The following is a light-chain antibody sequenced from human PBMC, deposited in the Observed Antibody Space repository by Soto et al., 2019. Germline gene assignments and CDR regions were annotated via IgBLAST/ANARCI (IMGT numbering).Light chain of an antibody. V-gene: IGLV2-8*01. CDR1: SSEVGGYNY. J-gene: IGLJ1*01. CDR2: EVS. Sequence: QSALAQPPSPAGAPGQSVTISFTGTSSEVGGYNYVSWYQQHPGKAPKLMIYEVSKRPSGVPDRFSGSKSGNTASLTVSGLQAEDEADYYCSSHAGSKRVFGTGTKVTVL. CDR3: SSHAGSKRV.